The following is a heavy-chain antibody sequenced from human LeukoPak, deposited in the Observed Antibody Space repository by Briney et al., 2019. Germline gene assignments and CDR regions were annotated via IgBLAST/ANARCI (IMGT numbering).Heavy chain of an antibody. CDR1: GFTFNQAW. CDR3: AREIAEEVFGELDY. Sequence: GGSLRLSCTASGFTFNQAWMTWVRQVPGKGLDWVGRIKSKTGGGTSDYSAAVKGRFTISRDDSKNTVNLQMNRLETEDTGVYYCAREIAEEVFGELDYWGQGILVTVSS. J-gene: IGHJ4*02. V-gene: IGHV3-15*01. D-gene: IGHD3-10*02. CDR2: IKSKTGGGTS.